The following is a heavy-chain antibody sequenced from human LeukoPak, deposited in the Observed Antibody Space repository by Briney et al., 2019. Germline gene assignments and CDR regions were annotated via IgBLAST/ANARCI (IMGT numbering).Heavy chain of an antibody. V-gene: IGHV5-10-1*01. CDR1: GYSFTSYW. Sequence: GDSLKISCKGSGYSFTSYWISWVRQMPGKGLEWMGRIDPSDSYTNYSPSFQGHVTISADKSISTAYLQWSSLKASDTAMYYCARQAVTSYNWFDPWGQGTLVTVSS. D-gene: IGHD4-17*01. J-gene: IGHJ5*02. CDR3: ARQAVTSYNWFDP. CDR2: IDPSDSYT.